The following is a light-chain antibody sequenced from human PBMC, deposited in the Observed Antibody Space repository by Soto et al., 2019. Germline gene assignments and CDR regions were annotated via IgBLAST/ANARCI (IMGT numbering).Light chain of an antibody. CDR1: SSEVGGYRY. Sequence: QSALTQPASVSGSPGQSITISCTGTSSEVGGYRYVSWYQHHPGKAPKLMIYDVSYRPSGVSDRFSGSKSGNTASLTISGLQVEDEADYYCRSYTSSVTSVFGSGRKGTV. CDR3: RSYTSSVTSV. V-gene: IGLV2-14*03. J-gene: IGLJ1*01. CDR2: DVS.